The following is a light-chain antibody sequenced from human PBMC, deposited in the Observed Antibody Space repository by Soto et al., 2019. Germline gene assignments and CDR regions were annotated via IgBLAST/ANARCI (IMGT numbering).Light chain of an antibody. CDR1: QSIGSW. Sequence: GDRVTITCRASQSIGSWLAWYQQEPGKVPKLLIYTASTLQSGVPSRFSGSGSGTEFTLIISSLQPDDFATYYCQQYNSYWMFGLGTKVDIK. V-gene: IGKV1-5*03. J-gene: IGKJ1*01. CDR2: TAS. CDR3: QQYNSYWM.